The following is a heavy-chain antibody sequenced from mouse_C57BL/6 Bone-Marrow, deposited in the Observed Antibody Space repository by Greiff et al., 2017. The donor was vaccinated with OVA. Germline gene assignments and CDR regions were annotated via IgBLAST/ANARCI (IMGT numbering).Heavy chain of an antibody. CDR2: SRNKANDYTT. J-gene: IGHJ4*01. Sequence: EVKLVESGGGLVQSGRSLRLSCATSGFTFSDFYMEWVRQAPGKGLEWIAASRNKANDYTTEYSASVKGRFIVSRDTSQSILYLQMNALGAEDTAIYYCARDLMDYWGQGTSVTVSS. CDR1: GFTFSDFY. CDR3: ARDLMDY. V-gene: IGHV7-1*01.